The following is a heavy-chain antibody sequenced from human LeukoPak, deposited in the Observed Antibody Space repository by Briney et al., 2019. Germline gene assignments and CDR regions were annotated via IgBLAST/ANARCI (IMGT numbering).Heavy chain of an antibody. CDR2: TYYRSKWYN. V-gene: IGHV6-1*01. CDR3: ARVVYGDYGNWFDP. J-gene: IGHJ5*02. CDR1: GDSVSSNSAA. Sequence: SQTLSLTCAISGDSVSSNSAAWNWIRQSPSRGLECLGRTYYRSKWYNDYAVSVRSRITINPDTSKNQFSLQLNSVTPEDTAVYYCARVVYGDYGNWFDPWGQGTLVTVSS. D-gene: IGHD4-17*01.